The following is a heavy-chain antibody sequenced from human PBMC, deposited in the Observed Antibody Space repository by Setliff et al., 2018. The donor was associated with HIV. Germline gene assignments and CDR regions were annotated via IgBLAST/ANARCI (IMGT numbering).Heavy chain of an antibody. CDR3: ARHSGVASPNWFDP. J-gene: IGHJ5*02. CDR1: GGSISSGSYY. V-gene: IGHV4-61*02. D-gene: IGHD3-10*01. CDR2: IYTSGST. Sequence: SETLSLTCTVSGGSISSGSYYWSWIRQPAGKGLEWIGRIYTSGSTNYNPSLKSRVTMSVDTSKNQFSLKLASVTAADTAVYYCARHSGVASPNWFDPWGQGTLVTVSS.